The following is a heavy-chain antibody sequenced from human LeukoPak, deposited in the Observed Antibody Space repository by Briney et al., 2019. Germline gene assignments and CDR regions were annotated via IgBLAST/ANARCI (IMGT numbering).Heavy chain of an antibody. Sequence: PGGSLRLSCAASGVTFSSYGMSWVRQAPGKGLEWVSAISGSGGSTYYADSVKGRFTISRDNSKNTLYLQMNSLRAEDTAVYYCARRKRYYGSGSYYPLDYWGQGTLVTVSS. CDR3: ARRKRYYGSGSYYPLDY. V-gene: IGHV3-23*01. CDR1: GVTFSSYG. CDR2: ISGSGGST. J-gene: IGHJ4*02. D-gene: IGHD3-10*01.